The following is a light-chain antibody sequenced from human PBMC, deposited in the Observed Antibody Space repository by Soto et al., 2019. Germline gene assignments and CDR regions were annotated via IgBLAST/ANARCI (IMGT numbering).Light chain of an antibody. Sequence: EIVLTQSPATLSVSPGERATLYCRASHSVSSNVAWYQQKPGQAPRLLIYGASSRATGIPDRFSGSGSGTDFTLTISRLEPEDFAVYYCQQYGSSPGTFGQGTKVDIK. J-gene: IGKJ1*01. CDR1: HSVSSN. CDR3: QQYGSSPGT. V-gene: IGKV3-20*01. CDR2: GAS.